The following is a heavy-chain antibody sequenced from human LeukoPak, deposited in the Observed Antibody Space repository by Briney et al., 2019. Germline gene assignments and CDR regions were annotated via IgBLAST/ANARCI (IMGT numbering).Heavy chain of an antibody. CDR1: GFTFSSYS. V-gene: IGHV3-48*02. Sequence: GGSLRLSCAASGFTFSSYSMNWVRQAPGKGLEWVSYISSSSSTIYYADSVKGRFTISRDNAKNSLYLQVNSLRDEDTAVDYCARERNYWGQGTLVTVSS. J-gene: IGHJ4*02. CDR3: ARERNY. CDR2: ISSSSSTI.